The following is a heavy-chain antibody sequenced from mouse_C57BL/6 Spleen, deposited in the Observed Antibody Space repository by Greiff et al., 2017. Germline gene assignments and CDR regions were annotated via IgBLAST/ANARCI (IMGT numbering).Heavy chain of an antibody. CDR3: ARGNYDYGTGIDY. CDR2: IDPSDSYT. Sequence: QVQLQQPGAELVRPGTSVKLSCKASGYTFTSYWMHWVKQRPGQGLEWIGVIDPSDSYTNYNQKFKGKATLTVDKSSSTAYMQLSSLTSEDSAVYYCARGNYDYGTGIDYWGQGTTLTVSS. V-gene: IGHV1-59*01. D-gene: IGHD2-4*01. J-gene: IGHJ2*01. CDR1: GYTFTSYW.